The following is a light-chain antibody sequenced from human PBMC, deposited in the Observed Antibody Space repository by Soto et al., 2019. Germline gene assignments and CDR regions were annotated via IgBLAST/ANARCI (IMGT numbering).Light chain of an antibody. V-gene: IGKV3-20*01. CDR3: KQDGSSPPYT. CDR1: QSVSANY. Sequence: EIVLTQSPGTLSLSPGERATISCRASQSVSANYIAWYQQKPGQSPRLLIYGSSDRATGIPDRFSGSGSETDFTLTISRVEPEDFAVYYCKQDGSSPPYTFGQGTKLEIK. J-gene: IGKJ2*01. CDR2: GSS.